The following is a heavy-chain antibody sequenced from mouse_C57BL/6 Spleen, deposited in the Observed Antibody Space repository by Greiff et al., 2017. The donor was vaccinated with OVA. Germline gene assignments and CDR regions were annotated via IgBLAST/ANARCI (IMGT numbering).Heavy chain of an antibody. CDR3: ARNYDGNYYAMDY. Sequence: QVQLQQSGAELAKPGASVKLSCKASGYTFTSYWMHWVKQRPGQGLEWIGYINPSSGYTKYNQKFKDKATLTADKSSSTAYMQLSSLTYEDSAVYYCARNYDGNYYAMDYWGQGTSVTFSS. CDR1: GYTFTSYW. J-gene: IGHJ4*01. D-gene: IGHD1-2*01. CDR2: INPSSGYT. V-gene: IGHV1-7*01.